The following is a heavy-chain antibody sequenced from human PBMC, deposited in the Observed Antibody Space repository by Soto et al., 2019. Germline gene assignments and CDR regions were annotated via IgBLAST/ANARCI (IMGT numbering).Heavy chain of an antibody. CDR3: ARGRGYSYGLDP. CDR2: IYYSGST. V-gene: IGHV4-31*03. Sequence: LSLTCTVSGGSISSGGYYWSWIRQHPGKGLEWIGYIYYSGSTYYNPSLKSRVTISVVTSKNQFSLKLSSVTAADTAVYYCARGRGYSYGLDPWGQGTLVTVSS. CDR1: GGSISSGGYY. D-gene: IGHD5-18*01. J-gene: IGHJ5*02.